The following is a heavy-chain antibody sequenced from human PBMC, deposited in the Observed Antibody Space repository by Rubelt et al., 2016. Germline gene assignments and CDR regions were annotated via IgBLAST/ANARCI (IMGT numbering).Heavy chain of an antibody. CDR1: GFTFSSYA. CDR3: AKGTTLGLDYFDY. Sequence: EVQLVESGGGLVQPGGSLRLSCATSGFTFSSYAMSWVRQAPGKGLEWVSAVSGSGSSTYYAGSVKGQFTISRDNSKNTLYLQMNSLRAEDTAVYYCAKGTTLGLDYFDYWSQGTLVTVSS. J-gene: IGHJ4*02. V-gene: IGHV3-23*04. CDR2: VSGSGSST. D-gene: IGHD3-16*01.